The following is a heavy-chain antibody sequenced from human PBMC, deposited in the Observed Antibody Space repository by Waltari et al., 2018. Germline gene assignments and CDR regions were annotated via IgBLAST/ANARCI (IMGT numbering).Heavy chain of an antibody. D-gene: IGHD3-10*01. Sequence: EVQLVESGGGLVQPGGSLRLSCAASGFTFRRYWMSWVRQAPGKGLEWVTNIKQDGSEKYYVDSVKGRFTISRDNAQNSLYLQMNSLRAEDTAVYYCARYFGSGSYYPYWGQGTLVTVSS. V-gene: IGHV3-7*01. CDR3: ARYFGSGSYYPY. CDR1: GFTFRRYW. CDR2: IKQDGSEK. J-gene: IGHJ4*02.